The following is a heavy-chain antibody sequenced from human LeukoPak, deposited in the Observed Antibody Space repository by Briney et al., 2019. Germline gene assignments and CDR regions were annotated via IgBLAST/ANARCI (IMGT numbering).Heavy chain of an antibody. Sequence: SETLSLTCAVYGVSFSSYYWSWIRQPPGKGLEWIGYIYYSGSTNYNPSLKSRGTISVDTSKNQFSLKLSSVTAADTVVYYCAPVREQDLFDYWGQGTLVTVSS. J-gene: IGHJ4*02. CDR2: IYYSGST. CDR3: APVREQDLFDY. D-gene: IGHD1-26*01. CDR1: GVSFSSYY. V-gene: IGHV4-59*01.